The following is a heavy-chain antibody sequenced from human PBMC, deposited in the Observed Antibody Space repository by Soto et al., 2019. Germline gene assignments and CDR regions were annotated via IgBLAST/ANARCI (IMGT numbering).Heavy chain of an antibody. V-gene: IGHV1-18*01. CDR3: ARNTMVRELDY. D-gene: IGHD3-10*01. J-gene: IGHJ4*02. CDR2: IIVYSGNT. Sequence: ASVEVSCKASGFAFTSSAVQWVRQAPGQGLEWMGWIIVYSGNTNYAQKLQGRVTMTTDTSTSTAYMELRSLRSDDTAVYYCARNTMVRELDYWGQGTLVTVSS. CDR1: GFAFTSSA.